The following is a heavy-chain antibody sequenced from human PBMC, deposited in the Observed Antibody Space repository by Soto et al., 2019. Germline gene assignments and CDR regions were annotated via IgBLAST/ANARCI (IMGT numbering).Heavy chain of an antibody. V-gene: IGHV3-23*01. Sequence: GGSLRLSCAASGFTFSSYAMSWVRQARGKGLEWVSTISDRGGSTYYADSVKGRFTISRDNSKNTLYLQMNSLRAEDTAIYYCAKEYYDFWSDYYHYFDYWGQGTLVIVSS. CDR1: GFTFSSYA. CDR2: ISDRGGST. D-gene: IGHD3-3*01. CDR3: AKEYYDFWSDYYHYFDY. J-gene: IGHJ4*02.